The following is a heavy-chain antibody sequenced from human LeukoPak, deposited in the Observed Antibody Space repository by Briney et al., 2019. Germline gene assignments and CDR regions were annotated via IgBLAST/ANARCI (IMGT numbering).Heavy chain of an antibody. D-gene: IGHD3-16*02. J-gene: IGHJ4*02. V-gene: IGHV4-34*01. Sequence: SETLSLTCAVYGGSFSGYYWSWIRQPPGKGLEWIGEINHSGSTNYNPSLKSRVTISVDTSKNQFSLKLSSVTAADTAVYYCARGGDYVWGSYRYWGQGTLVTVSS. CDR3: ARGGDYVWGSYRY. CDR1: GGSFSGYY. CDR2: INHSGST.